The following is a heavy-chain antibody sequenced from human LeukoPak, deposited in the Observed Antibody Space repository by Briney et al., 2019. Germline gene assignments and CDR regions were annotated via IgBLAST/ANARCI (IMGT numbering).Heavy chain of an antibody. D-gene: IGHD3-3*01. V-gene: IGHV3-74*01. CDR2: INSDGSST. CDR1: GFTFSSYW. J-gene: IGHJ6*03. Sequence: GGSLRLSCAASGFTFSSYWMHWVRQAPGKGLVWVSRINSDGSSTCYADSVKGRFTISRDNAKNTLYLQMNSLRAEDTAVYYCARAYYDFWSGYYKDYYYYYYMDVWGKGTTVTVSS. CDR3: ARAYYDFWSGYYKDYYYYYYMDV.